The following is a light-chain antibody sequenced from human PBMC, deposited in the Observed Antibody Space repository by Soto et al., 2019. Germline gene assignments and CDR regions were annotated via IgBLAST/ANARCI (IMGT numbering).Light chain of an antibody. Sequence: IRMTQSPSSLSASVGDRVTITCQASQDITMYLNWYQQKPGKAPKLLIYDASNLQTGVPSRFSGSGYGTDFTYTISSLQPEDIATYYCQQYDNVFTFGQGTRLEIK. CDR1: QDITMY. V-gene: IGKV1-33*01. J-gene: IGKJ5*01. CDR2: DAS. CDR3: QQYDNVFT.